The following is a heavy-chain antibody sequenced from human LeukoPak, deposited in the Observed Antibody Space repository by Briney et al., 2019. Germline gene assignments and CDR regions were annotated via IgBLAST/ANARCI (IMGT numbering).Heavy chain of an antibody. V-gene: IGHV3-15*01. Sequence: PGGSLRLSCAASGFIFSTYGMHWVRQAPGMGLEWVGRIKSKTSGGTTDYAAPVEGRFTISRDDSKNTLFLQMNSLKTEDTAFYYCTTYMAARPDNFGFWGQGTLVTVSS. CDR2: IKSKTSGGTT. J-gene: IGHJ4*02. CDR1: GFIFSTYG. CDR3: TTYMAARPDNFGF. D-gene: IGHD6-6*01.